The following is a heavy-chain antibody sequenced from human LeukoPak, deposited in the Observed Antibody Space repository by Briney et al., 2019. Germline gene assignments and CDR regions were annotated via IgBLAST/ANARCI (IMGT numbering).Heavy chain of an antibody. V-gene: IGHV3-53*01. CDR3: ARYDNGKDYFDY. J-gene: IGHJ4*02. CDR2: MYSGGGT. D-gene: IGHD1-1*01. CDR1: GFIVTGNY. Sequence: PGGSLRLSCAASGFIVTGNYVSWVRQAPGKGLEWVSLMYSGGGTSYADSVKGRFTISRDTSKNTLYLQMSSLRAEDTALYYCARYDNGKDYFDYWGQGTLVTVSS.